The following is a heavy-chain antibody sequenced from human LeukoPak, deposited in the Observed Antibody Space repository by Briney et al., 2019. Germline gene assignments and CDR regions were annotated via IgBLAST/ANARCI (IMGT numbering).Heavy chain of an antibody. CDR1: GFTFSDYA. V-gene: IGHV3-30*01. Sequence: PGRSLRLSCAASGFTFSDYAMHWVRQAPGKGLEWVAIISYDGSNKYFADSVKGRFTISRDNSKNTLYLQMNSLRAEDAAVYYCARETYSSFDSWRQGTLVTVSP. D-gene: IGHD6-13*01. J-gene: IGHJ4*02. CDR2: ISYDGSNK. CDR3: ARETYSSFDS.